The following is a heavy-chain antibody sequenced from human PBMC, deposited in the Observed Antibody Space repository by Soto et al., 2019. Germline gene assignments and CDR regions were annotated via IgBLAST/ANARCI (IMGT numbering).Heavy chain of an antibody. CDR1: GGSISSGGYY. CDR2: IYYSGST. V-gene: IGHV4-31*03. D-gene: IGHD3-9*01. Sequence: QVQLQESGPGLVKPSQTLSLTCTVSGGSISSGGYYWSWIRQHPGKGLEWIGYIYYSGSTYYNPSLRSRVTISXXTXKTXFSLKLSSVTAADTAVYYCARDNYDILTGPDWFDPWGQGTLVTVSS. J-gene: IGHJ5*02. CDR3: ARDNYDILTGPDWFDP.